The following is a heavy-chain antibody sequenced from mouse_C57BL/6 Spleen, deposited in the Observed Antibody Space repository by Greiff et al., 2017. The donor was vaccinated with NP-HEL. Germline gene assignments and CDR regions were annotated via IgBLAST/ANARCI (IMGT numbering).Heavy chain of an antibody. J-gene: IGHJ2*01. CDR1: GYTFTSYW. Sequence: VQLQQPGAELVRPGSSVKLSCKASGYTFTSYWMDWVKQRPGQGLEWIGNIYPSDSETHYNQKFKDKATLTVDKSSSTAYMQLSSLTSEDSAVYYCARSGTAQARFDYWGQGTTLTVSS. D-gene: IGHD3-2*02. CDR2: IYPSDSET. V-gene: IGHV1-61*01. CDR3: ARSGTAQARFDY.